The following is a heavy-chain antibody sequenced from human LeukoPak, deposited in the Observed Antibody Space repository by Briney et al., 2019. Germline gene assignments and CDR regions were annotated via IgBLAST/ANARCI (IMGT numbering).Heavy chain of an antibody. V-gene: IGHV3-7*01. CDR3: ASSMGYKPFDY. D-gene: IGHD5-24*01. Sequence: GGSLRLSCAASGFTFSSYWMSWVRQAPGKGLAWVANIKQDGSEKYYVDSVKGRFTISRDNAKNSLYLQMNSLRAEDTAVYYCASSMGYKPFDYWGQGTLVTVSS. CDR1: GFTFSSYW. J-gene: IGHJ4*02. CDR2: IKQDGSEK.